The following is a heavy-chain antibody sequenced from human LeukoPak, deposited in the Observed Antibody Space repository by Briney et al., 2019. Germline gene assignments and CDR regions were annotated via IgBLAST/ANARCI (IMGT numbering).Heavy chain of an antibody. J-gene: IGHJ4*02. CDR2: ISSSSSTI. Sequence: GGSLRLSCAASGFTFSSYSMNWVRQAPGKGAEWVSYISSSSSTIYYTDSVKGRFTISRDNAKNPLYLQMNSLRAEDTAVYYCAREGLAAAFDYWGQGTLVTVSS. CDR1: GFTFSSYS. V-gene: IGHV3-48*01. D-gene: IGHD6-13*01. CDR3: AREGLAAAFDY.